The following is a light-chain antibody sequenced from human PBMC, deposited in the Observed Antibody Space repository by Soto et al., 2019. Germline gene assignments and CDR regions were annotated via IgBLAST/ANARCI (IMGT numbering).Light chain of an antibody. CDR2: GAS. CDR1: QSGSNNY. Sequence: EIVLTHSPGTLSLSPGEIATLSCRASQSGSNNYLAWYQQKPGQAPRLLIYGASSRASGIPDRFSGSGSGADFTLTISRLEPEDFAVYYCQQYGSSLWTFGQGTKVDIK. V-gene: IGKV3-20*01. J-gene: IGKJ1*01. CDR3: QQYGSSLWT.